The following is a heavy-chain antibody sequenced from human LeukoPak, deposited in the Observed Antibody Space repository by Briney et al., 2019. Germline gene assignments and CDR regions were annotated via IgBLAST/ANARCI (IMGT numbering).Heavy chain of an antibody. CDR1: GYTFTSYG. CDR3: ASWPYCTNGVCYWGAFDI. CDR2: ISAYNDNT. V-gene: IGHV1-18*01. D-gene: IGHD2-8*01. J-gene: IGHJ3*02. Sequence: ASVKVSCKASGYTFTSYGISWVRQAPGQGLEWMGWISAYNDNTNYAQKLQGRVTMTTDTSTSTAYMELRSLRSDEPAVYYCASWPYCTNGVCYWGAFDIWGQGTMVTVSS.